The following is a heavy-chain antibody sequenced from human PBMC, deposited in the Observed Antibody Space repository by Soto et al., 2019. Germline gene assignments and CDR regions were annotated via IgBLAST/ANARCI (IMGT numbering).Heavy chain of an antibody. CDR2: INHSGST. D-gene: IGHD2-2*01. J-gene: IGHJ5*02. CDR1: GGSFSGYY. Sequence: PSETLSLTCAVYGGSFSGYYWSWIRQPPGKGLEWIGEINHSGSTNYNPSLKSRVTISVDTSKNQFSLKLSSVTAADTAVYYCVRTRSQLNWFDPWGQGTLVTVSS. V-gene: IGHV4-34*01. CDR3: VRTRSQLNWFDP.